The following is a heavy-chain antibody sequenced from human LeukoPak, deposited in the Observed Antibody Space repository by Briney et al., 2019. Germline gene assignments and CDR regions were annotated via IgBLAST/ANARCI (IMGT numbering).Heavy chain of an antibody. CDR3: AVDLAHGVPDYFDY. Sequence: GGSLRLSCAVSGFTLIRNGMHWVRQAPGKGPEWVSVISHDDTHKYYADAVAGRFTISRDNSKNMLHLQMDSVRADDSAIYYCAVDLAHGVPDYFDYWGQGTLVTVSS. CDR2: ISHDDTHK. V-gene: IGHV3-30*03. CDR1: GFTLIRNG. D-gene: IGHD2-8*01. J-gene: IGHJ4*02.